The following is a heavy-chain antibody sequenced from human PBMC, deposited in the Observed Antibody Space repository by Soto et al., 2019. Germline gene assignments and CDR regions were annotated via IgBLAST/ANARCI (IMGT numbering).Heavy chain of an antibody. Sequence: QVQLQESGPGLVKPSQTLSLTCTVSGGSISSGGYFWSWIRQHPGKGLEWLGYIFYSENSYYSPSLKRRVTISVDTSKNQFSLQLSSVTAADTAVYYGARDRDGYNFFDYWGQGTLVTVSS. CDR2: IFYSENS. J-gene: IGHJ4*02. V-gene: IGHV4-31*03. CDR3: ARDRDGYNFFDY. D-gene: IGHD5-12*01. CDR1: GGSISSGGYF.